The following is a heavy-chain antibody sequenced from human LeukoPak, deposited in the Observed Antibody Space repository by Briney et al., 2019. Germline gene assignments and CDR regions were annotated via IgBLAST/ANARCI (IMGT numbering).Heavy chain of an antibody. CDR1: GFTFSSYA. CDR3: AKVGRNYDSSGYYY. V-gene: IGHV3-23*01. Sequence: GGSLRLSCAASGFTFSSYAMSWVRQAPGKGLEWVSAISGSGGSTYYADSVKGRFTISRDNSKNTLYLQMNSLRAEDTAVYYCAKVGRNYDSSGYYYWGQGTLVTVSS. J-gene: IGHJ4*02. CDR2: ISGSGGST. D-gene: IGHD3-22*01.